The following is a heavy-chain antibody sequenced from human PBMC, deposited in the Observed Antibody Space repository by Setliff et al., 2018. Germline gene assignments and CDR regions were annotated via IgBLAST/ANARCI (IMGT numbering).Heavy chain of an antibody. D-gene: IGHD1-1*01. CDR1: GGTFSDYH. CDR2: INHRGST. J-gene: IGHJ4*02. Sequence: SETLSLTCAAYGGTFSDYHWTWIRQSPEKGLEWIGEINHRGSTNYNPSLKSRVTISIDKSNNQFSLKLTSMTVADTAVYYCAKGGGRYHSDSWGQGILVTVSS. V-gene: IGHV4-34*01. CDR3: AKGGGRYHSDS.